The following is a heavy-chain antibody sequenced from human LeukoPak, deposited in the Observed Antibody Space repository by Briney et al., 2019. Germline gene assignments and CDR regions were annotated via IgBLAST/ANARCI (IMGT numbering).Heavy chain of an antibody. Sequence: PSETLSLTCTVSGGSISSYYWSWIRQPAGKGLEWIGRIYTSGSTNYNPSLKSRVTMSVDTSKNQFSLKLSSVTAADTAVYYCARDKHYYDSSGHANFDYWGQGTLVTVSS. V-gene: IGHV4-4*07. CDR2: IYTSGST. CDR3: ARDKHYYDSSGHANFDY. D-gene: IGHD3-22*01. J-gene: IGHJ4*02. CDR1: GGSISSYY.